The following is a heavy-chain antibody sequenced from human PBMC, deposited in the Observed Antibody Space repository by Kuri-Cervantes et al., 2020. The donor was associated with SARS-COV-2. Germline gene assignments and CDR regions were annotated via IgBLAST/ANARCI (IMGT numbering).Heavy chain of an antibody. V-gene: IGHV3-64D*08. Sequence: GESLKISCSAPGLTFSHYVMHWVRQAPGKGLEYVSAINNDGYYTYYTDSVKGKFIISRDNSKNTLYLQMSSLRAEDTAVYYCVKSLRFLEWLPLDYWGQGTLVTVSS. CDR2: INNDGYYT. CDR1: GLTFSHYV. CDR3: VKSLRFLEWLPLDY. J-gene: IGHJ4*02. D-gene: IGHD3-3*01.